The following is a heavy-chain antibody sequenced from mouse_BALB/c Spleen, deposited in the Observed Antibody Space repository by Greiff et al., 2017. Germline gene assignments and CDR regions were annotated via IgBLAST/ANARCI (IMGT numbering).Heavy chain of an antibody. CDR3: ARGGLYDGYYLFAY. CDR2: ISYSGST. J-gene: IGHJ3*01. Sequence: EVQLQQSGPGLVKPSQSLSLTCTVTGYSITSDYAWNWLRQFPGNKLEWMGYISYSGSTSYNPSLKSRISITRDTSKNQFFLQLNSVTTEDTATYYCARGGLYDGYYLFAYWGQGTLVTVSA. CDR1: GYSITSDYA. D-gene: IGHD2-3*01. V-gene: IGHV3-2*02.